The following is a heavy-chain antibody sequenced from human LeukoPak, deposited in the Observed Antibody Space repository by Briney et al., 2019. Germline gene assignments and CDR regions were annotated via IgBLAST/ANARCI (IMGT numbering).Heavy chain of an antibody. CDR3: ASSTVTTRYPHVYNYY. V-gene: IGHV4-31*03. CDR2: IYYSGST. Sequence: SETLSLTCTVSGGSISSGGYYWSWIRQHPGKGLEWLGYIYYSGSTYYNPSLKSRVTISVDTSKNQFSLKLSSVTAADTAVYYCASSTVTTRYPHVYNYYWGQGTLVTVSS. J-gene: IGHJ4*02. CDR1: GGSISSGGYY. D-gene: IGHD4-17*01.